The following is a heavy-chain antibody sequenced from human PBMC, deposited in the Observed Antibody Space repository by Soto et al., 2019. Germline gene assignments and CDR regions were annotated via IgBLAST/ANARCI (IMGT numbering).Heavy chain of an antibody. CDR3: AKENEYYFDY. J-gene: IGHJ4*02. V-gene: IGHV3-30*18. Sequence: GGSLRLSCAASGFTFSSYGMHWVRQAPGKGLEWVAVISYDGSNKYYADSVKGRFTISRDNSKNTLYLQMNSLRAEDTAVYYCAKENEYYFDYWGQGTLVTVSS. CDR1: GFTFSSYG. D-gene: IGHD1-1*01. CDR2: ISYDGSNK.